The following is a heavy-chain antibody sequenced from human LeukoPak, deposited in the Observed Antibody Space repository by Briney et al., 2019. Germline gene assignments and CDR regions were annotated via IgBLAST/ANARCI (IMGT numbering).Heavy chain of an antibody. J-gene: IGHJ3*02. V-gene: IGHV1-69*05. CDR3: ARGLDDFDAFDI. CDR1: GGTFSSYA. D-gene: IGHD3-3*01. CDR2: IIPTFGTA. Sequence: ASVKVSCKASGGTFSSYAISWVRQAPGQGLEWMGGIIPTFGTANYAQKFQGRVTITTDESTSTAYMELSSLRSEDTAVYYCARGLDDFDAFDIWGQGTMVTVSS.